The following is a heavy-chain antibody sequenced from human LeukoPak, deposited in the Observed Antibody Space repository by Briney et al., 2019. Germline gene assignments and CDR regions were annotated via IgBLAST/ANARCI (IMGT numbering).Heavy chain of an antibody. CDR3: ARWRFGELRAFDY. J-gene: IGHJ4*02. Sequence: ASVKVSCKASGYTFTSYYMHWVRQAPGQGLEWMGIINPSGGSTSYAQKFQGRVTMTRDTSISTAYMELSRLRSGDTAVYYCARWRFGELRAFDYWGQGTLVTVSS. CDR1: GYTFTSYY. D-gene: IGHD3-10*01. V-gene: IGHV1-46*01. CDR2: INPSGGST.